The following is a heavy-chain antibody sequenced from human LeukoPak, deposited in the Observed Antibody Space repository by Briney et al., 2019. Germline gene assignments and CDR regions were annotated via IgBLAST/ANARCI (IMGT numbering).Heavy chain of an antibody. J-gene: IGHJ4*02. V-gene: IGHV4-34*01. CDR1: GGSFSGYY. D-gene: IGHD1-1*01. CDR3: ARGRTGEYYFDY. Sequence: PSGTLSLTCAVYGGSFSGYYWGWIPQPPRKGVGGMGEFNHSGSTNYTPSLKSQVPISEDTPKNQSSLRLSSVTAADTAGYYCARGRTGEYYFDYWGQGTLVTVSS. CDR2: FNHSGST.